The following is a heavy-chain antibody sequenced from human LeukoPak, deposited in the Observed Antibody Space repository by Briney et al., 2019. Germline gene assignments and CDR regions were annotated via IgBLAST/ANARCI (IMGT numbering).Heavy chain of an antibody. J-gene: IGHJ4*02. V-gene: IGHV1-2*02. CDR2: INPNSGGT. Sequence: ASVKVSCKASGYTFTGYYMHWVRQAPGQGLEWMGWINPNSGGTNYAQKFQGRVTMTRDTSISTAYMELSRLRSDDTAVYYCARAYGSGGKYYFDYWGQGTLVTVSS. D-gene: IGHD3-10*01. CDR1: GYTFTGYY. CDR3: ARAYGSGGKYYFDY.